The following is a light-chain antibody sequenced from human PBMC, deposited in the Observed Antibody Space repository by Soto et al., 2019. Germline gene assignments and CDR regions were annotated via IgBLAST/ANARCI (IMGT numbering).Light chain of an antibody. CDR2: GVS. V-gene: IGKV3-15*01. J-gene: IGKJ1*01. CDR3: QQYNNWPPT. Sequence: EIVMTQSPATLSVSPGERATLACRASLSVRGYLAWYQQKPGQAPRLLIYGVSTKASGIPARFSGSGSGTEFTLTISSLQSEDVAVYCCQQYNNWPPTSGHGTKVEI. CDR1: LSVRGY.